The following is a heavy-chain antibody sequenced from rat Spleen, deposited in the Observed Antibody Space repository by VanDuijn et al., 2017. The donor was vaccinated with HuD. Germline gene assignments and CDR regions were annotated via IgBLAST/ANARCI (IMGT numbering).Heavy chain of an antibody. J-gene: IGHJ2*01. D-gene: IGHD1-7*01. CDR1: GFTFSDYA. V-gene: IGHV5-17*01. CDR3: TRVLAMGPYYFDY. CDR2: IIYDGSDT. Sequence: EVQLVESGGGLVQPGKSLKLSCAASGFTFSDYAMAWVRQSPKKGLEWVASIIYDGSDTYYRDSVKGRFTISRHNAKSTLYLQMNSLRSEDTATYYCTRVLAMGPYYFDYWGQGVMVTVSS.